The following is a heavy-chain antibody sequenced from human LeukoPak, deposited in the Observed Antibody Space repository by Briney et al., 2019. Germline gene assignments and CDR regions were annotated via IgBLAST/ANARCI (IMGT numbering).Heavy chain of an antibody. CDR3: ARAGGHCSGGSCYGY. CDR1: GFTVSSNY. J-gene: IGHJ4*02. D-gene: IGHD2-15*01. CDR2: IYSGGKT. Sequence: GRSLRLSCAASGFTVSSNYMTWVRQAPGKGLEWVSVIYSGGKTNYADSVRGRFTISRDDSKNTLYLQMNSLRAEDTAVYYCARAGGHCSGGSCYGYWGQGTLVTVSS. V-gene: IGHV3-66*01.